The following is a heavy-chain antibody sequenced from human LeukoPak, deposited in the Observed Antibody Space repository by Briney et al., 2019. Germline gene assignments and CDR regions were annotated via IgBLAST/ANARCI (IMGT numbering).Heavy chain of an antibody. CDR3: ARDLYSSGWYYGMDV. D-gene: IGHD6-19*01. J-gene: IGHJ6*02. CDR1: GFTFSSYS. Sequence: GGSLRLSCAASGFTFSSYSMNWVRQAPGKGLEWVSSISSSSSYIYYADSVKGRFTISRDNAKNSLYLQMNSLRAEDTAVYYCARDLYSSGWYYGMDVWGQGTTVTASS. CDR2: ISSSSSYI. V-gene: IGHV3-21*01.